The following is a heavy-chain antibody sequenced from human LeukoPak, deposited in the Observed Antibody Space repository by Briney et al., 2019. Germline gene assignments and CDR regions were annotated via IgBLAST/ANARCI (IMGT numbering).Heavy chain of an antibody. V-gene: IGHV3-11*05. Sequence: AGGSLRLSCVASGFTFSDYYMSWIRQAPGKGLEWVSYISGRNYTTYADSVKGRFIISRGNAKNSLFVQMNSLRAEDTAVYYCARVRGGNFDYWGQGTLVTVSS. CDR3: ARVRGGNFDY. CDR1: GFTFSDYY. CDR2: ISGRNYT. D-gene: IGHD3-10*01. J-gene: IGHJ4*02.